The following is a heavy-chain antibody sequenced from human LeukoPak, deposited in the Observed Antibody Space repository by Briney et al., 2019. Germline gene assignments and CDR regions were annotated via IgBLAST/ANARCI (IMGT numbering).Heavy chain of an antibody. D-gene: IGHD1-26*01. Sequence: PGGSLRLSCAASGFTFSSYGMHWVRQAPGKGLEWVAFIRYDGSNKYYADSVKGRFTISRDNSKNTLYLQMNSLRAEDTAVYYCARDHIVGANHDYYYGMDVWGQGTTVTVSS. CDR3: ARDHIVGANHDYYYGMDV. CDR2: IRYDGSNK. V-gene: IGHV3-30*02. CDR1: GFTFSSYG. J-gene: IGHJ6*02.